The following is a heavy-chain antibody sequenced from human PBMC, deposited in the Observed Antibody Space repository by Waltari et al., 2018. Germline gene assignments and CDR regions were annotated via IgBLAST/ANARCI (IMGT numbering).Heavy chain of an antibody. CDR1: GGTFSSYA. V-gene: IGHV1-69*01. Sequence: QVQLEQSGAEVKKPGSSVKVSCKASGGTFSSYAISWVRPAPGQGLEGMGGIIPIFGTANYAQKFQGRVTITADESTSTAYMELSSLRSEDTAVYYCARGGSGSYYGPGADYYYYGMDVWGQGTTVTVSS. J-gene: IGHJ6*02. D-gene: IGHD1-26*01. CDR3: ARGGSGSYYGPGADYYYYGMDV. CDR2: IIPIFGTA.